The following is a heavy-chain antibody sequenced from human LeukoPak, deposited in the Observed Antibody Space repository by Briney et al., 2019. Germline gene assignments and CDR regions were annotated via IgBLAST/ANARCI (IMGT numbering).Heavy chain of an antibody. J-gene: IGHJ4*02. V-gene: IGHV3-30*18. D-gene: IGHD2-2*03. CDR1: GFTFSSYG. CDR3: AKGGWEELGYCSSTSCFPFDY. Sequence: GGSLRLSCAASGFTFSSYGMHWVRQAPGKGLEWVAVISYDGSNKYYADSVKGRFTISRDNSKNTLYLQMNSLRAEDTAVYYGAKGGWEELGYCSSTSCFPFDYWGQGTLVTVSS. CDR2: ISYDGSNK.